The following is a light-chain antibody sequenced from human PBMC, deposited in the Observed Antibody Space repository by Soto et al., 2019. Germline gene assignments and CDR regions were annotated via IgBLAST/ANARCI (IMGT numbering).Light chain of an antibody. V-gene: IGKV4-1*01. CDR3: QQYNNWPQT. CDR1: QTGLYSSNNKNH. J-gene: IGKJ1*01. CDR2: WAS. Sequence: DTVLTQSPNSLAVSLGEMATINCKSSQTGLYSSNNKNHLAWYQQKPGQPPKRLIYWASTRESGVPDRFSGSGSGTDFTLTISSLQSEDFAVYYCQQYNNWPQTFGQGTKVDIK.